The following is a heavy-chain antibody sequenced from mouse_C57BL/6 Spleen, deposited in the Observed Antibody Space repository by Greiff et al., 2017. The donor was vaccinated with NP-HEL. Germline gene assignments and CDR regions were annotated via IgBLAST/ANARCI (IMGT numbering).Heavy chain of an antibody. CDR1: GFTFSSYA. Sequence: EVMLVESGEGLVKPGGSLKLSCAASGFTFSSYAMSWVRQTPGKRLEWVAYISSGGDYIYYAYTVKGRFTISRDNARNTLYLQMSSLKSEDTAMYYCTRDLSPYGNWFAYWGQGTLVTVSA. CDR2: ISSGGDYI. V-gene: IGHV5-9-1*02. J-gene: IGHJ3*01. D-gene: IGHD2-1*01. CDR3: TRDLSPYGNWFAY.